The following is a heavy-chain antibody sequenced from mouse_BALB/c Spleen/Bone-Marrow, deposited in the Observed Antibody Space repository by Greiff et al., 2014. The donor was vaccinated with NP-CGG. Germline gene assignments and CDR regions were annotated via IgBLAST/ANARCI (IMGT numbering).Heavy chain of an antibody. CDR3: ARSDGYRAMDY. J-gene: IGHJ4*01. V-gene: IGHV1-82*01. Sequence: QVHVKQSGPELVKPGASVEISCKASGYAFSNSWMNWVKQRPGQGLEWIGRIYPGDGDTYYNGKFKDKATLTADKSSSTAYMQLSSLTSVDSAVYFCARSDGYRAMDYWGQGTSVTVSS. CDR2: IYPGDGDT. CDR1: GYAFSNSW. D-gene: IGHD2-3*01.